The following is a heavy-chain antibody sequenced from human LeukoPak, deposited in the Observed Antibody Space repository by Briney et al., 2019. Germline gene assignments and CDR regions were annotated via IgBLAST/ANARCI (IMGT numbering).Heavy chain of an antibody. Sequence: GGSLRLSCAASGFTFSSYDMHWVRQAPGKGLEWVSAISGSGGSTYYADSVKGRFTISRDNSKNTLYLQMNSLRAEDTAVYYCAKDPTTTVTTDFQHWGQGTLVTVSS. V-gene: IGHV3-23*01. CDR3: AKDPTTTVTTDFQH. CDR2: ISGSGGST. J-gene: IGHJ1*01. CDR1: GFTFSSYD. D-gene: IGHD4-17*01.